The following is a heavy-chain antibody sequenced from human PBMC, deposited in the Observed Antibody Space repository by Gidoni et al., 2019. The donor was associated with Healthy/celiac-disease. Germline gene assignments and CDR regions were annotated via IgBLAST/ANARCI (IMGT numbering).Heavy chain of an antibody. D-gene: IGHD6-13*01. CDR1: GFTFSSYG. V-gene: IGHV3-30*18. CDR3: AKDRSMGQQLPNWFDP. Sequence: QVQLVESGGGVVKPGRSLRLSCAASGFTFSSYGMDWVRQAPGKGLEWVGVISYDGSNKYYADSVKGRFTISRDNSKNTLYLQMNSLRAEDTAVYYCAKDRSMGQQLPNWFDPWGQGTLVTVSS. J-gene: IGHJ5*02. CDR2: ISYDGSNK.